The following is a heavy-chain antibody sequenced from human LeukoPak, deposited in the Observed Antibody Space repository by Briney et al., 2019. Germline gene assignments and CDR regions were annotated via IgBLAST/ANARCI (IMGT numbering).Heavy chain of an antibody. CDR1: AFAFSSYV. CDR2: INHSGST. CDR3: ARTPDP. J-gene: IGHJ5*02. V-gene: IGHV4-34*01. Sequence: GSLRLSCAAPAFAFSSYVLSWVRQAPGKGLEWIGEINHSGSTNYNPSLKSRVTISVDTSKNQFSLKLSSVTAADTAVYYCARTPDPWGQGTLVTVSS.